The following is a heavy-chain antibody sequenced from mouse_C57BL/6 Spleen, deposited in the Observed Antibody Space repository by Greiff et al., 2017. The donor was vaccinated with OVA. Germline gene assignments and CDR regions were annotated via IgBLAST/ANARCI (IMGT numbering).Heavy chain of an antibody. CDR1: GYAFSSYW. D-gene: IGHD2-5*01. V-gene: IGHV1-80*01. CDR3: ARLAYYSNYVWYFDV. CDR2: IYPGDGDT. Sequence: VQLQQSGAELVKPGASVKISCKASGYAFSSYWMNWVKQRPGKGLEWIGQIYPGDGDTNYNGKFKGKATLTADKSSSTAYMQRSSLTSEDSAVYFCARLAYYSNYVWYFDVWGTGTTVTVSS. J-gene: IGHJ1*03.